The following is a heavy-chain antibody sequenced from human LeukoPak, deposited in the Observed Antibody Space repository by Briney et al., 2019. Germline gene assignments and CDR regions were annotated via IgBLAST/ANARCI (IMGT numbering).Heavy chain of an antibody. CDR1: GGSISSGGYY. Sequence: PSETLSLTCTVSGGSISSGGYYWSWIRQHPGKGLEWIGYIYHSGITNYNPSLKSRVTISVDTSKNQFSLELSSVTAADTAVYYCARDGYSGSSLFDSWGQGTLVTVSS. V-gene: IGHV4-61*08. D-gene: IGHD1-26*01. CDR3: ARDGYSGSSLFDS. CDR2: IYHSGIT. J-gene: IGHJ4*02.